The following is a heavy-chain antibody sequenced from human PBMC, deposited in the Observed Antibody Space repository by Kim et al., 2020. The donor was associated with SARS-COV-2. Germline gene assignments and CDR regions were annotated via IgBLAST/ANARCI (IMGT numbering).Heavy chain of an antibody. D-gene: IGHD1-26*01. V-gene: IGHV3-33*01. CDR1: GFTFSSYG. Sequence: GGSLRLSCAASGFTFSSYGMHWVRQAPGKGLEWVAVIWYDGSNKYYADSVKGRFTISRDNSKNTLYLQMNSLRDEDTAVYYCARDLLVGATSYGMDVWGQGTTVTVSS. CDR3: ARDLLVGATSYGMDV. J-gene: IGHJ6*02. CDR2: IWYDGSNK.